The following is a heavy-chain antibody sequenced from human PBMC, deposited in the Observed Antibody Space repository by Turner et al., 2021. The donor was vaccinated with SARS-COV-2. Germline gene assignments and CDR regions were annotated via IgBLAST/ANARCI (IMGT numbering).Heavy chain of an antibody. J-gene: IGHJ4*02. V-gene: IGHV3-7*04. D-gene: IGHD5-18*01. CDR2: IKQDGNEK. CDR1: GFIFSDYW. Sequence: EVQLVESGGGLVQPGGSLRLPCAASGFIFSDYWMDWVRQAPGKGLEWVAGIKQDGNEKYSVDSVKGRFTISRDNAKNSLYLQMNSLRAEDTAVYYCARNRGYSSFDYWGQGTLVTVSS. CDR3: ARNRGYSSFDY.